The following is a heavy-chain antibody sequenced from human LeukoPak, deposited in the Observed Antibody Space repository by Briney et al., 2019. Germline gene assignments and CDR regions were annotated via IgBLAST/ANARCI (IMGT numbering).Heavy chain of an antibody. CDR1: GGSISSGGYS. J-gene: IGHJ4*02. D-gene: IGHD3-10*01. V-gene: IGHV4-39*01. CDR2: IYYSGST. Sequence: SETLSLTCTVSGGSISSGGYSWSWIRQHPGKGLEWIGYIYYSGSTYYNPSLKSRVTISVDTSKNQFSLKLSSVTAADTAVYYCARRYRYYYGSGSYYQVGGYYFDYWGQGTLVTVSS. CDR3: ARRYRYYYGSGSYYQVGGYYFDY.